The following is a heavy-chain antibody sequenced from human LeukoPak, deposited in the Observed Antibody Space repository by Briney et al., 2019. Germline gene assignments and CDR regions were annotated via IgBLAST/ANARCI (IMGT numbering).Heavy chain of an antibody. J-gene: IGHJ4*02. CDR3: ATVFNYYDSSGYHPFDY. V-gene: IGHV1-24*01. Sequence: GASVKVSCKVSGYTLTELSMHWVRQAPGKGLEWMGGFDPEDGETIYAQKFQGRVTMTEDTSTDTAYMELSSLRSEDTAVYYCATVFNYYDSSGYHPFDYWGQGTLVTVSS. D-gene: IGHD3-22*01. CDR2: FDPEDGET. CDR1: GYTLTELS.